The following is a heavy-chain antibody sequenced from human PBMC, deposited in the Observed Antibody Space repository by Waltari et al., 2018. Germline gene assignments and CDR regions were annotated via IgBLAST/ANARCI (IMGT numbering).Heavy chain of an antibody. V-gene: IGHV3-74*01. J-gene: IGHJ4*02. D-gene: IGHD3-16*02. CDR1: GFTFSTYW. CDR3: ARAGSYRFDY. CDR2: IDSDGSPT. Sequence: EVQLVESGGGLVQPGGSLRLSCAAPGFTFSTYWMHWVRQAPGKGLVWVSRIDSDGSPTNYADSVKGRFTISRDNAKNTLYLQMNNLGAEDTAVYYCARAGSYRFDYWGQGTLVTVSS.